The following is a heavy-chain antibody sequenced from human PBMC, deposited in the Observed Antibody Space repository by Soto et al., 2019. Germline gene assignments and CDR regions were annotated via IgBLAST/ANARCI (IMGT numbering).Heavy chain of an antibody. CDR3: ARAYDSNGNHAFDI. D-gene: IGHD3-22*01. J-gene: IGHJ3*02. CDR1: GGSISGYF. V-gene: IGHV4-4*07. Sequence: PSETLSLTCTVSGGSISGYFWSWIRQPAEKGLDWIGRIYSSGSTNYNPSLNSRITMSVDTSKNQFSLKLSSVSAADTAVYYCARAYDSNGNHAFDIWGQGTLVTVSS. CDR2: IYSSGST.